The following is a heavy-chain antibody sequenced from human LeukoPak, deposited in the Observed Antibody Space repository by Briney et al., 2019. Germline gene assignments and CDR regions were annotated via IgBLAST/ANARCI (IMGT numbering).Heavy chain of an antibody. CDR1: GGSISSYY. J-gene: IGHJ5*02. CDR3: ARRGLYYYGSGSYYNNNWFDP. Sequence: PSETLSLTCTVSGGSISSYYWSWIRQPPGKGLEWIGEINHSGSTNYNPSLKSRVTISVDTSKNQFSLKLSSVTAADTAVYYCARRGLYYYGSGSYYNNNWFDPWGQGTLVTVSS. D-gene: IGHD3-10*01. V-gene: IGHV4-34*01. CDR2: INHSGST.